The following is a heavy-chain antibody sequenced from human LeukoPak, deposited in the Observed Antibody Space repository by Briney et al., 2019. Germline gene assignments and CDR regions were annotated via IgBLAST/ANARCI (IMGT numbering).Heavy chain of an antibody. D-gene: IGHD2-15*01. CDR1: GFTFSSYG. Sequence: GRSLRLSCAASGFTFSSYGMHWVRQAPGKGLEWVAVIWYDGSNKYYADSVKGRFTISRDNSKNTLYLQMNSLRAEDTAVYYCARVNGGKVVEYYFDYWGQGTLVTVSS. CDR3: ARVNGGKVVEYYFDY. J-gene: IGHJ4*02. CDR2: IWYDGSNK. V-gene: IGHV3-33*01.